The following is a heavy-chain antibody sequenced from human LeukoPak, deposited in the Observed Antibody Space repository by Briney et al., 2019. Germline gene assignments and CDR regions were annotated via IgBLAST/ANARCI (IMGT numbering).Heavy chain of an antibody. CDR1: GFTFSSYD. Sequence: PGGSLRLACAASGFTFSSYDMHWVRQATGKGLEWASGIGIAGDTHYPASVRGRFTIFRENAKNSLYLQMNSLRAEDTAVYYCARAQPPYHGRLDSWGQGILVTVSS. J-gene: IGHJ5*01. D-gene: IGHD3-16*01. CDR2: IGIAGDT. V-gene: IGHV3-13*01. CDR3: ARAQPPYHGRLDS.